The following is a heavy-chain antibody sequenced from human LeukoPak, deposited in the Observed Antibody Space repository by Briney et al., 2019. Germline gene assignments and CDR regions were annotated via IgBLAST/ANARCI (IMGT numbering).Heavy chain of an antibody. V-gene: IGHV1-2*06. CDR1: GYTFTGYY. D-gene: IGHD2-21*01. J-gene: IGHJ4*02. CDR3: ATSISLIPLFDY. Sequence: GASVKVSCKASGYTFTGYYMHWVRQAPGQGLEWMGRINPNSGGTNYAQKFQGRVTMTRDTSISAAYMELSRLRSDDTAVYYCATSISLIPLFDYWGQGTLVTVSS. CDR2: INPNSGGT.